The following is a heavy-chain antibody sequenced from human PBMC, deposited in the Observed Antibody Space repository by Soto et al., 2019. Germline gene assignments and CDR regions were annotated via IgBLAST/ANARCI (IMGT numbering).Heavy chain of an antibody. CDR3: ARVDCSGGSCYFDY. D-gene: IGHD2-15*01. CDR1: GYSFTIYW. CDR2: IYPGDSDT. Sequence: EVQLVQSGAEVKKPGESLKISCKGSGYSFTIYWIAWVRQMPGKGLEWMGMIYPGDSDTRYSPSFQGQVTMSADKSIMTAYLQGSSLKASDTDMYYCARVDCSGGSCYFDYWGQGTLVTVSS. V-gene: IGHV5-51*03. J-gene: IGHJ4*02.